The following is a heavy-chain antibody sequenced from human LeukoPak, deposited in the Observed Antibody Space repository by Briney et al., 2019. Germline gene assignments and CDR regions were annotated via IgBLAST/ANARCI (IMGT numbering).Heavy chain of an antibody. D-gene: IGHD2-21*02. CDR2: IYYSGST. Sequence: PSETLSLTCTVSGGSISSYYWSWIRQPPGKGLEWIGYIYYSGSTNYNPSLKSRVTISVDTSKNQFSLTLSSVAAADTAVYYCARVGDWYYFDYWGQGTLVTVSS. CDR1: GGSISSYY. CDR3: ARVGDWYYFDY. V-gene: IGHV4-59*01. J-gene: IGHJ4*02.